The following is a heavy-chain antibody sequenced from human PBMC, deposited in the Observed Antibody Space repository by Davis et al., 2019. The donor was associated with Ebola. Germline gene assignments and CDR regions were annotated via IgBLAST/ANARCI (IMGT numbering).Heavy chain of an antibody. Sequence: AASVKVSCKASGYTFKNYAISWVRQAPGQGLEWVGWISVYNGNTNYAQKLQGRVTMTTDTSTGTAYMELRSLRSDDTAVYFCARDRSLFLIGFFDYWGQGTLVTVSS. CDR2: ISVYNGNT. CDR1: GYTFKNYA. V-gene: IGHV1-18*01. D-gene: IGHD2/OR15-2a*01. CDR3: ARDRSLFLIGFFDY. J-gene: IGHJ4*02.